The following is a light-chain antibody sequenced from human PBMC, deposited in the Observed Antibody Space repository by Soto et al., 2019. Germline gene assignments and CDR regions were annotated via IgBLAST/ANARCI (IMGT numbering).Light chain of an antibody. Sequence: DIQMTQSPSTLSASVGDRVTIACRASQSISSYLAWYQQKPGKAPNLLIYKASNLTSGVPSRFTGGGSGTDFTLTINSLQPDDSATYFCQRYNSYSYSFGQGTKLEIK. CDR3: QRYNSYSYS. J-gene: IGKJ2*01. V-gene: IGKV1-5*03. CDR2: KAS. CDR1: QSISSY.